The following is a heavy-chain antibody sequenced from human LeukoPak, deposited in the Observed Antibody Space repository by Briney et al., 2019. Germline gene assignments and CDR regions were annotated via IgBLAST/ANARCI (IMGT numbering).Heavy chain of an antibody. D-gene: IGHD2-2*01. CDR2: ISGSGDTT. CDR3: AKDARWYCSSTRCYVYDH. Sequence: GGSLRLSCAASGFTFSNYNMNWVRQAPGKGLEWVSGISGSGDTTDYADSVKGRFTISRDNSKKTLYLQMSSLRAEDTAVYYCAKDARWYCSSTRCYVYDHWGQGTLVTVSS. V-gene: IGHV3-23*01. CDR1: GFTFSNYN. J-gene: IGHJ4*02.